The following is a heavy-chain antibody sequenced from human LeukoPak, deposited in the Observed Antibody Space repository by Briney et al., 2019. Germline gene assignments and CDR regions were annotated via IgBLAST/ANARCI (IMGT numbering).Heavy chain of an antibody. V-gene: IGHV4-30-4*01. CDR2: IDYSGST. J-gene: IGHJ4*02. CDR3: ARSYPPGSGSYVDY. D-gene: IGHD3-10*01. Sequence: SSETLSLTCTVSGVSIRSGDYFWTWIRQPPGKGLEWIGYIDYSGSTYYNPSLKSRLTISLDTSKNQFSLKLTSVTAADTAVYSCARSYPPGSGSYVDYWGEGTLVTVS. CDR1: GVSIRSGDYF.